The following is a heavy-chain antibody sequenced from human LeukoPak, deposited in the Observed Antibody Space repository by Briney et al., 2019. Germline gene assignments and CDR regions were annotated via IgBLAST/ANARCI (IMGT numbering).Heavy chain of an antibody. CDR3: ARVRFLELIDY. CDR1: GVSISSYH. Sequence: SETLSLTCTVSGVSISSYHWSWIRQPPVKGLEWVGYIYNSGSTNYNPSLKSRVTISVDTSKNQFSLKLSSVTAADTAVYYCARVRFLELIDYWGQGTLVTVSS. CDR2: IYNSGST. V-gene: IGHV4-59*12. D-gene: IGHD3-3*01. J-gene: IGHJ4*02.